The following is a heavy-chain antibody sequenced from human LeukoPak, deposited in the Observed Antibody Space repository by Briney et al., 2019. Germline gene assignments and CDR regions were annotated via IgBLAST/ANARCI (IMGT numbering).Heavy chain of an antibody. CDR2: IWFDGSHK. D-gene: IGHD5-12*01. J-gene: IGHJ4*02. V-gene: IGHV3-33*01. CDR3: ARVSGYSGHDYFNY. CDR1: GFTFSNYG. Sequence: GGSLRLSCAASGFTFSNYGMHWVRQAPGKGLEWVAVIWFDGSHKYYADSVKGRFTISRDNSKNTLYLQMNSLRAEDTAVYYCARVSGYSGHDYFNYWGQGTLVTVSS.